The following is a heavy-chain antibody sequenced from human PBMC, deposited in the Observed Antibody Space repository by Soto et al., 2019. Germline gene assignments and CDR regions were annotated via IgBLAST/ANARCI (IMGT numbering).Heavy chain of an antibody. CDR2: ISGSGGST. Sequence: EVQLLESGGGLVQPWGSLRLSCAASGFTFSSYAMSWVRQAPGKGLEWVSAISGSGGSTYYADSVKGRFTISRDNSKNTLYLQMNSLRAEDTAVNYCAKDFADYDSWSQAAGFDYWGQGTLVTVSS. CDR3: AKDFADYDSWSQAAGFDY. D-gene: IGHD3-3*01. CDR1: GFTFSSYA. V-gene: IGHV3-23*01. J-gene: IGHJ4*02.